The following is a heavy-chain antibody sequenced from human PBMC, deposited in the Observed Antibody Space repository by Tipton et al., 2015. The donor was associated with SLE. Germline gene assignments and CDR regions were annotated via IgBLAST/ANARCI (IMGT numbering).Heavy chain of an antibody. CDR2: INHIGST. D-gene: IGHD1-26*01. V-gene: IGHV4-34*01. J-gene: IGHJ4*02. CDR1: GGSFSDYY. Sequence: TLSLNCAFYGGSFSDYYWSWIRQTPGKGLEWIGDINHIGSTNYNPSLKSRATISVDVSKNQFSLKLTSVTAADTAVYYCARHLGGSSDLNYWGQGTLVTVSS. CDR3: ARHLGGSSDLNY.